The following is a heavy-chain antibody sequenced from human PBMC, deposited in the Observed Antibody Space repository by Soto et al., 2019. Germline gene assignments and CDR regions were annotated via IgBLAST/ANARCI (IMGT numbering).Heavy chain of an antibody. J-gene: IGHJ6*02. CDR1: GFTFSNAW. D-gene: IGHD3-10*01. Sequence: EVQLVESGGGLVKPGGSLRLSCAASGFTFSNAWMNWVRQAPGKGLEWVGRIKSKTDGGTTDYAAPVKGRFTISRDDSKNTLYLQMNSLKTEDTAVYYCTTRLWFGELSGSGPKYYYYDGMDVWGQGTTVTVSS. CDR3: TTRLWFGELSGSGPKYYYYDGMDV. V-gene: IGHV3-15*07. CDR2: IKSKTDGGTT.